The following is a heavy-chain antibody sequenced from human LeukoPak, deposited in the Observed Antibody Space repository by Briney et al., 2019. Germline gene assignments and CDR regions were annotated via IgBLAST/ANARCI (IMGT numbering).Heavy chain of an antibody. CDR1: GFTFSSYD. V-gene: IGHV3-30-3*01. J-gene: IGHJ4*02. CDR3: ARGIAGGFDY. CDR2: ISYNGYNK. D-gene: IGHD6-13*01. Sequence: PGGSLRLSYATSGFTFSSYDMHWVRQAPGKGLEWVAGISYNGYNKYYADSVKGRFTISRDSSKNTLYLQMNSLRAEDTTVYYCARGIAGGFDYWGQGTLVTVSS.